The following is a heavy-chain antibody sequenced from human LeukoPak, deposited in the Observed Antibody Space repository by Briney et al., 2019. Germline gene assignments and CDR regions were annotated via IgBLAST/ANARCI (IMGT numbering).Heavy chain of an antibody. Sequence: AGSLRLSCAASGFSFSGSAMHWVRQASGKVLEWVGRIIIKANKYAKGYSGSVKGRFTIPRDDSKNTAYLQINSLKTEDTAVYYCTHTYYDYVWGCYRQDWGQGTLVTVSS. CDR1: GFSFSGSA. V-gene: IGHV3-73*01. CDR3: THTYYDYVWGCYRQD. D-gene: IGHD3-16*02. J-gene: IGHJ4*02. CDR2: IIIKANKYAK.